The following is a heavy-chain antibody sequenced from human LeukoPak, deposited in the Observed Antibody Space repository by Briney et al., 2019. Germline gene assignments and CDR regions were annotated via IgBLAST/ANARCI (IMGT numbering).Heavy chain of an antibody. CDR2: INAGNGNT. D-gene: IGHD3-10*01. CDR1: GYTFTSYA. Sequence: GASVEVSCKASGYTFTSYAMHWVRQAPGQRLEWMGWINAGNGNTKYSQKFQGRVTITRDTSASTAYMELSSLRSEDTAVYYCARDLRMTHNRGVGSLQHWGQGTLVTVSS. J-gene: IGHJ1*01. V-gene: IGHV1-3*01. CDR3: ARDLRMTHNRGVGSLQH.